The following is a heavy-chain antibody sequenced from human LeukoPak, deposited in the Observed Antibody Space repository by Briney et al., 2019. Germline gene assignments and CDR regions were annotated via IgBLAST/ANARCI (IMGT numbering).Heavy chain of an antibody. CDR1: GFTFSSYS. Sequence: GGSLRLSCAASGFTFSSYSMNWVRQAPGKGLEWVSSITSSSSYIYYADSVKGRFTISRDNAKNSLYLQMNSLRAEDTAVYYCASADIVATMGALDYWGQGTLVTVSS. V-gene: IGHV3-21*01. CDR2: ITSSSSYI. D-gene: IGHD5-12*01. CDR3: ASADIVATMGALDY. J-gene: IGHJ4*02.